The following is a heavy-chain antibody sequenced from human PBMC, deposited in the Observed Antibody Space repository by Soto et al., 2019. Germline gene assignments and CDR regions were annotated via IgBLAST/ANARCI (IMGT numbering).Heavy chain of an antibody. Sequence: PSETLSLTCAVSGYSISSGYYWGWIRQPPGKGLEWIGSIYHSGSTYYNPSLKSRVTISVDTSKNQFSLKLSSVTAADTAVYYCARVGVVRDDDAFDIWGQGTMVTVSS. CDR1: GYSISSGYY. D-gene: IGHD3-10*01. V-gene: IGHV4-38-2*01. CDR3: ARVGVVRDDDAFDI. J-gene: IGHJ3*02. CDR2: IYHSGST.